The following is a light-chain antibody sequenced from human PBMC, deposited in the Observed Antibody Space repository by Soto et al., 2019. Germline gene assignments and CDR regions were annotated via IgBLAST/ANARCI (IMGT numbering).Light chain of an antibody. CDR2: AAS. CDR1: QSVTSGN. CDR3: QQYGSSPPYT. V-gene: IGKV3-20*01. J-gene: IGKJ2*01. Sequence: EIVLTQSPGTLSLSPGERATLSCRASQSVTSGNLAWYQQKPGQAPRLLIYAASSRATNIPDRFSGSGSGTDFTLTISRLEPEAFAVYYCQQYGSSPPYTFGQGTKLEIK.